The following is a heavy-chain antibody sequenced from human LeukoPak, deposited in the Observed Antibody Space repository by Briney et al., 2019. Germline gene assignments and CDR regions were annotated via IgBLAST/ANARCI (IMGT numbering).Heavy chain of an antibody. Sequence: ASVKVSCKASGYTFTGYYMHWVRQAPGQGLEWMGWINPNSGGTNYAQKLQGRVTMTTDTSTSTAYMELSSLRSEDTAVYYCARERVEDYTTQPDYWGQGTLVTVSS. J-gene: IGHJ4*02. CDR3: ARERVEDYTTQPDY. CDR2: INPNSGGT. CDR1: GYTFTGYY. D-gene: IGHD4-11*01. V-gene: IGHV1-2*02.